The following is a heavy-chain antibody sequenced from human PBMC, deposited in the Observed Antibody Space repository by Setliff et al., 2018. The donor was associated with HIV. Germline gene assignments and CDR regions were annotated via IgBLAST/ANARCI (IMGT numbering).Heavy chain of an antibody. V-gene: IGHV1-3*01. D-gene: IGHD3-3*01. CDR2: INAGNGNT. J-gene: IGHJ6*02. Sequence: ASVKVSCKASGYTFTSYAMHWVRQAPGQRLEWMGWINAGNGNTKYSQKFQGRVTITRDTSASTVYMELSSLRSEDTDVYYCARLRVLQLLEWSNNYYYGLDVWGQGTTVTVSS. CDR1: GYTFTSYA. CDR3: ARLRVLQLLEWSNNYYYGLDV.